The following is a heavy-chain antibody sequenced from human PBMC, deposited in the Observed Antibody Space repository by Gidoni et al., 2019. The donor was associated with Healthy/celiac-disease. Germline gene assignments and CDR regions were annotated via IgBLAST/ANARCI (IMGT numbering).Heavy chain of an antibody. Sequence: EVQLLESGGGVVRPGGSLRLSCAASGFTFSSSAMSWVRQAPGTGLEGVSAISGSGGSTYDADSVKGRFTISRDNSKNTLYLQMNSLRAEDTAVYYCAKGREQQLAPFDYWGQGTLVTVSS. V-gene: IGHV3-23*01. CDR1: GFTFSSSA. D-gene: IGHD6-13*01. CDR3: AKGREQQLAPFDY. CDR2: ISGSGGST. J-gene: IGHJ4*02.